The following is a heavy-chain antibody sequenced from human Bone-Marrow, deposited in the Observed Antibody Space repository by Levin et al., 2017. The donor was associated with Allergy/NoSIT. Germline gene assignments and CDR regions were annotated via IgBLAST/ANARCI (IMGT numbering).Heavy chain of an antibody. J-gene: IGHJ4*02. CDR1: GFTVSNTY. CDR3: LTTSGY. CDR2: IYTGGST. V-gene: IGHV3-53*01. Sequence: PSQTLSLTCAASGFTVSNTYMNWVRQAPGKGLEWVSLIYTGGSTDYADSVKGRFSISRDNFANTLHLQMNSLRVDDTAVYYCLTTSGYWGQGTLVTVSS. D-gene: IGHD1-1*01.